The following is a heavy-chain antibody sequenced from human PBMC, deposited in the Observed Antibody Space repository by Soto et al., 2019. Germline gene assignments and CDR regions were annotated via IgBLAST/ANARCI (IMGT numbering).Heavy chain of an antibody. CDR1: GYSFTSYW. Sequence: PGESLKISCQGSGYSFTSYWINWVREVPGKGLEWMGIIYPGDSDTRYSPSFQGQVTISADKSISTAYLQWRSLKASDTAMYYCARHHGSPGSYFGMDVWGQGTTVTVSS. J-gene: IGHJ6*02. CDR2: IYPGDSDT. V-gene: IGHV5-51*01. D-gene: IGHD6-13*01. CDR3: ARHHGSPGSYFGMDV.